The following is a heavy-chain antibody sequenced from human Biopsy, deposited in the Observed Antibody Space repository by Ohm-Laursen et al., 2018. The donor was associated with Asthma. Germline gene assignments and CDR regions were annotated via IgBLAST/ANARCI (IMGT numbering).Heavy chain of an antibody. J-gene: IGHJ4*02. CDR2: IYYSGST. V-gene: IGHV4-31*03. Sequence: SDTLSLTCTVSYCSITSGGYYWTWIRQHPGKGLEWTGFIYYSGSTYYNPSLKSRVSISIDTSKNQFSLKLSSVTAADTAVYYCARAQDYYDSRGYYRSFDYWGQGTLVTVSS. D-gene: IGHD3-22*01. CDR1: YCSITSGGYY. CDR3: ARAQDYYDSRGYYRSFDY.